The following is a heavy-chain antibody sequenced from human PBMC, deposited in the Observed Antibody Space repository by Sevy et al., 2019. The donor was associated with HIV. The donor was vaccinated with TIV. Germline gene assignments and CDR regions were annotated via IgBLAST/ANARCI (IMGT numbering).Heavy chain of an antibody. CDR2: ISSSSSTI. CDR1: GFTFSSYS. J-gene: IGHJ3*02. CDR3: ARQGEGVVVPAASDAFDI. V-gene: IGHV3-48*01. Sequence: GGSLRLSCAASGFTFSSYSMNWVRQAPGKGLEWVSYISSSSSTIYYADSVKGRFTISRDNAKNSLYLQMNSLRAEDTAVYYCARQGEGVVVPAASDAFDIWGQGTMVTVSS. D-gene: IGHD2-2*01.